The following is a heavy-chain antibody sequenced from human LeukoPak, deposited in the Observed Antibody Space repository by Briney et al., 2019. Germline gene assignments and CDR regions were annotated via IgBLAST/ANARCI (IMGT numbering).Heavy chain of an antibody. J-gene: IGHJ4*02. CDR2: INHSGNT. Sequence: SETLSLTCAVYGGSFSGYYWSWIRQPPGKGLEWIGEINHSGNTNYNPSLKSRVTISVDTSKNQFSLKLSSVTAADTAVYYCARHIPPYYFDYWGQGTLVTVSS. D-gene: IGHD2-2*02. CDR1: GGSFSGYY. CDR3: ARHIPPYYFDY. V-gene: IGHV4-34*01.